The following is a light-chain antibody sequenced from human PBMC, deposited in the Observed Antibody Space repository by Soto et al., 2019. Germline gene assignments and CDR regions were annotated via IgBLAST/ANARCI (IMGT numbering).Light chain of an antibody. CDR3: QQYVTYST. V-gene: IGKV1-5*01. CDR2: DAS. CDR1: QSISGW. J-gene: IGKJ1*01. Sequence: DVQLTQSPSTLSASVGDSVTITCRASQSISGWLAWYQRKPGKAPKLLIYDASILESGASSRFSGSGSGTEFTLNISSLQPDDFATYYCQQYVTYSTFGQGTKGEIK.